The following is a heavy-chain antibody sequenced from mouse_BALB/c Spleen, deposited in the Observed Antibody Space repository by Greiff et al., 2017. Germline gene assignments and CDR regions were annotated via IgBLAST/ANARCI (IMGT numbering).Heavy chain of an antibody. CDR2: ISSGSSTI. J-gene: IGHJ1*01. V-gene: IGHV5-17*02. Sequence: EVQGVESGGGLVQPGGSRKLSCAASGFTFSSFGMHWVRQAPEKGLEWVAYISSGSSTIYYADTVKGRFTISRDNPKNTLFLQMTSLRSEDTAMYYCAREGVMSFDVWGAGTTVTVSS. CDR3: AREGVMSFDV. CDR1: GFTFSSFG. D-gene: IGHD2-12*01.